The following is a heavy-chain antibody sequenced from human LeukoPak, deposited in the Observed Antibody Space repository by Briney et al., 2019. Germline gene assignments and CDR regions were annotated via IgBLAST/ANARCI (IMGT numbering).Heavy chain of an antibody. J-gene: IGHJ1*01. V-gene: IGHV3-23*01. CDR3: ARAEGYCSGGSCYWYFQH. D-gene: IGHD2-15*01. CDR2: ISGSGGST. Sequence: GGSLRLSCAASGFTFSSYSMNWVRQAPGKGLEWVSAISGSGGSTYYADSVKGRFTISRDNSKNTLYLQMNSLRAEDTALYHCARAEGYCSGGSCYWYFQHWGQGTLVTVSS. CDR1: GFTFSSYS.